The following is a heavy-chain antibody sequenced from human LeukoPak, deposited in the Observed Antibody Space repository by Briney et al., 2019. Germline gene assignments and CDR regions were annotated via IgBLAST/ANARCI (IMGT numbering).Heavy chain of an antibody. V-gene: IGHV3-30-3*01. CDR2: ISYDGSNK. D-gene: IGHD6-19*01. J-gene: IGHJ4*02. CDR1: GFTFSSYA. Sequence: GGSLRLSCAASGFTFSSYAMHWVRQAPGKGLEWVAVISYDGSNKYYADSVKGRFTISRDNSKHTLYLQMNSLRAEDTAVYYCARDSKGSGWYLIDYWGQGTLVTVSS. CDR3: ARDSKGSGWYLIDY.